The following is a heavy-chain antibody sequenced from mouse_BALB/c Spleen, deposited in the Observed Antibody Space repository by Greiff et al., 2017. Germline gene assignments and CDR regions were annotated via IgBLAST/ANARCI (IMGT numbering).Heavy chain of an antibody. CDR3: VRSYDGAIDY. Sequence: VKLMESGPGLVAPSQSLSITCTVSGFSLTSYDISWIRQPPGKGLEWLGVIWTGGGTNYNSAFMSRLSISKDDSKSQVFLKMNSLQTDDTAIYYCVRSYDGAIDYWGQGTTLTVSS. D-gene: IGHD2-3*01. V-gene: IGHV2-9-2*01. CDR2: IWTGGGT. J-gene: IGHJ2*01. CDR1: GFSLTSYD.